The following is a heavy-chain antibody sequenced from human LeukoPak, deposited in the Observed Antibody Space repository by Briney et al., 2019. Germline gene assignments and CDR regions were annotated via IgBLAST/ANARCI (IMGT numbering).Heavy chain of an antibody. Sequence: KPGGSLLLSCASSGFTFSSYAMSWIRQPPGKGLEWIGYIYYSGGTNYNPSLKSRATISVDTSKNQFSLNLSSVTAADTAVYYCARHVDTNWFDPWGQGTLVIISS. V-gene: IGHV4-59*08. D-gene: IGHD3-9*01. CDR3: ARHVDTNWFDP. J-gene: IGHJ5*02. CDR2: IYYSGGT. CDR1: GFTFSSYA.